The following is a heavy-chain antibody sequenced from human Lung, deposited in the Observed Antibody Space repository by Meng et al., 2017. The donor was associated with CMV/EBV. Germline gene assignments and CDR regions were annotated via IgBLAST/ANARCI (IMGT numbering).Heavy chain of an antibody. CDR2: IYWNDDK. V-gene: IGHV2-5*01. Sequence: SGPXLVXPTQTLTLTCTFSGFSLSTSGVGVGWIRQPPGKALEWLALIYWNDDKRYSPSMKSRLTITKDTSKNQVVLTMTNMDPVDTATYYCSQIIVAVAGSSFDYWGQGTLVTVSS. J-gene: IGHJ4*03. D-gene: IGHD6-19*01. CDR1: GFSLSTSGVG. CDR3: SQIIVAVAGSSFDY.